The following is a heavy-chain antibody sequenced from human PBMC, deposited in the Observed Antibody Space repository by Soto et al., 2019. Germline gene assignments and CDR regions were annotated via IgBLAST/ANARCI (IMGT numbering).Heavy chain of an antibody. CDR2: ISYDGSNK. CDR1: GFTFSSYA. J-gene: IGHJ4*02. D-gene: IGHD2-15*01. V-gene: IGHV3-30-3*01. Sequence: PGGSLRLSCAASGFTFSSYAMHWVRQAPGKGLEWVAVISYDGSNKYFADSVKGRFTISRDNSKNTLYLQMNSLRAEDTAVYYCAKDTEYCSGGSCYEAHFDYWGQGTLVTVSS. CDR3: AKDTEYCSGGSCYEAHFDY.